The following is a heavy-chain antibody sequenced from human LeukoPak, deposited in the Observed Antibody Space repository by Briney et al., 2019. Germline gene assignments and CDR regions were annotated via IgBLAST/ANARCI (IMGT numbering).Heavy chain of an antibody. J-gene: IGHJ4*02. D-gene: IGHD3-3*01. V-gene: IGHV1-18*04. CDR2: ISADNGNT. CDR3: ARAARTIFGVVEDDY. CDR1: GYTLSNHA. Sequence: ASVKVSCKGSGYTLSNHAFSWVRQAPGQGLEWMGWISADNGNTNHAQKFQGRVTMTTDTSTSTAYMELRSLRSDDTAVYYCARAARTIFGVVEDDYWGQGTLVTVSS.